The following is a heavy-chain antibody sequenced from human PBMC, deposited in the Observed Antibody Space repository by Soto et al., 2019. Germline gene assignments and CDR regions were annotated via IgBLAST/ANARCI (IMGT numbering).Heavy chain of an antibody. CDR3: ARSGTYSSGWYGGGFDY. CDR2: IYHSGST. CDR1: GGSISSSNW. V-gene: IGHV4-4*02. Sequence: QVQLQESGPGLVKPSGTLSLTCAVSGGSISSSNWWSWVRQPPGKGLEWIGEIYHSGSTNYNPSLKSRVTISVDNSKTHFSLKLSSVTAEDTAVYYCARSGTYSSGWYGGGFDYWGQGTLVTVSS. J-gene: IGHJ4*02. D-gene: IGHD6-19*01.